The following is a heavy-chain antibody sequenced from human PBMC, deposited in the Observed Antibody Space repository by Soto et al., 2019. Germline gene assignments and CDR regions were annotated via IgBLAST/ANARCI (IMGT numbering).Heavy chain of an antibody. Sequence: EVQLVESGGGLVQPGGSLRLSCAVSGFTFSSYWMHWVRQAPGKGLVWVSRIKTDGSSTSYADSVKGRFTISRDNAKNTLYLQLNSLRAEDTAVYYCARVGSGSYWFDYWGQGTQVTVSS. CDR3: ARVGSGSYWFDY. J-gene: IGHJ4*02. D-gene: IGHD1-26*01. V-gene: IGHV3-74*01. CDR1: GFTFSSYW. CDR2: IKTDGSST.